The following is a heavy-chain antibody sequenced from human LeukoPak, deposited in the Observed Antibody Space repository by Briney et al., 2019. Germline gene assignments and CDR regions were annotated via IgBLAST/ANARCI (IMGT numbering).Heavy chain of an antibody. CDR3: ARGGDIVVVPAATIDY. J-gene: IGHJ4*02. V-gene: IGHV3-48*01. CDR2: ISSSSTI. CDR1: GFTFSSYS. Sequence: GGSLRLSCAASGFTFSSYSMNWVRQAPGKGLEWVSYISSSSTIYYADSVKGRFTISRDNAKNSLYLQMNSLRAEDTAVYYCARGGDIVVVPAATIDYWGQGTLVTVSS. D-gene: IGHD2-2*01.